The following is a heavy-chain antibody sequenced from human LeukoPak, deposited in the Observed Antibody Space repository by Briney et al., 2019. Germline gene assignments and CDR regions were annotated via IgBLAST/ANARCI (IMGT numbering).Heavy chain of an antibody. D-gene: IGHD2-21*02. J-gene: IGHJ4*02. Sequence: PGGSLRLSCAASGFTFSSYSMNWVRQAPGKGLEWVSSISSSSSYIYYADSVKGRFTISTDTAKNSLYLEMNNLRDGDTAVYYCARDDSWAFDYWGQGTLVTVSS. CDR1: GFTFSSYS. CDR3: ARDDSWAFDY. V-gene: IGHV3-21*01. CDR2: ISSSSSYI.